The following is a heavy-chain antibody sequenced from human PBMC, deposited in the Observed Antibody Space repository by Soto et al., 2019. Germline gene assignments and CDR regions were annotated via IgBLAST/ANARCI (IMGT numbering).Heavy chain of an antibody. CDR3: AHIVVAGLGYYFDY. CDR2: IYWDVDK. Sequence: QINLKESGPTLVKPTHSLTLTCTFSGFSLSSSRMAVGWIRQPPGQALEWIALIYWDVDKSYSPFLKSRLTITTDTSKNQVVLTMSNMDPVDTARYYCAHIVVAGLGYYFDYWGQGTLVTVSS. D-gene: IGHD6-19*01. CDR1: GFSLSSSRMA. V-gene: IGHV2-5*02. J-gene: IGHJ4*02.